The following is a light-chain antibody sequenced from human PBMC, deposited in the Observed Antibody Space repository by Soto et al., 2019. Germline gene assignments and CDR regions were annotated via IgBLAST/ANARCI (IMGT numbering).Light chain of an antibody. J-gene: IGKJ1*01. Sequence: DIQMTQSPSTLSASVGDRVTITCRASQNIDDYLAWYQQKPGKAPKLLIYDASNLQSGVPSRFSGSGSGTEFTLTISSLQPDDFATYYCQQYNSYSRTFGQGTKVEIK. CDR3: QQYNSYSRT. V-gene: IGKV1-5*01. CDR1: QNIDDY. CDR2: DAS.